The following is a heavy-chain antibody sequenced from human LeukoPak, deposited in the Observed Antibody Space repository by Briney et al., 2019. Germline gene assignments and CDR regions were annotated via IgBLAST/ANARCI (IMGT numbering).Heavy chain of an antibody. Sequence: SVKVSCKASGGTFSSYAISWVRQAPGQGLEWMGGVIPIFGTANYAQKFQGRVTITADKSTSTAYMELSSLRSEDTAVYYCAGNTYHYGSGSHLDYWGQGTLVTVSS. CDR1: GGTFSSYA. CDR3: AGNTYHYGSGSHLDY. D-gene: IGHD3-10*01. CDR2: VIPIFGTA. J-gene: IGHJ4*02. V-gene: IGHV1-69*06.